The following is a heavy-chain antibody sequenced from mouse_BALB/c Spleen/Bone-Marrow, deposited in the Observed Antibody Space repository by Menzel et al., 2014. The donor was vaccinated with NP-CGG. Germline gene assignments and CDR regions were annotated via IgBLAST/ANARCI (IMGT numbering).Heavy chain of an antibody. CDR1: GFSLSGYA. CDR3: ARAYGGPDYACAL. CDR2: ISSSGSA. J-gene: IGHJ3*02. Sequence: EESGGRLVTPGTPLTLTCTASGFSLSGYAMNWVRQAPGEGLEWIGTISSSGSARYATWAKGRFTISXTSTTVDLKITSPTTEDTATYFCARAYGGPDYACALWGQGTLVTVS. D-gene: IGHD1-1*02. V-gene: IGHV5-6-5*01.